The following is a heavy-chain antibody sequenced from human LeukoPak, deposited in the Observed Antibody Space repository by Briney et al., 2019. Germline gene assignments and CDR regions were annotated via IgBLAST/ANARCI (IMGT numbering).Heavy chain of an antibody. D-gene: IGHD2-15*01. Sequence: GGSLRLSCAASEFTFSSYSMNWVRQAPGKGLEWVANIKQDGSEKYYVDSVKGRFTISRDNAKNSLYLQMNSLRAEDTAVYYCARELVVVAEGWFDPWGQGTLVTVSS. CDR3: ARELVVVAEGWFDP. V-gene: IGHV3-7*01. J-gene: IGHJ5*02. CDR1: EFTFSSYS. CDR2: IKQDGSEK.